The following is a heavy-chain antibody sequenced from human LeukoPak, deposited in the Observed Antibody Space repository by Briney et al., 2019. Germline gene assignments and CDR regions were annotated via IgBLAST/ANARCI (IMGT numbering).Heavy chain of an antibody. CDR3: ARGKNPPTGWFDP. Sequence: PSETLSLTCTVSGGSISSGGYYWSWIRQHPGKGLEWIGYIYYSGSTYYNPSLKSRVTISVDTSKNQFSLKLSSVTAADTAVYYCARGKNPPTGWFDPWGQGTLVTVSS. J-gene: IGHJ5*02. V-gene: IGHV4-31*03. CDR1: GGSISSGGYY. CDR2: IYYSGST.